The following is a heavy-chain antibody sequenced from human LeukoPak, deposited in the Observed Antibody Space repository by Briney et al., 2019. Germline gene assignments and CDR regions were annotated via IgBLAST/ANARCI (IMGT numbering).Heavy chain of an antibody. D-gene: IGHD6-19*01. J-gene: IGHJ4*02. CDR2: ISYSGST. Sequence: PSETLSLACTVSGGSISGYYWGWIRQPPGKGREWIAYISYSGSTNYNPPLKSRVTISVDTSKNPFSLKLSSVTAADTAVYYCARHQSNSSGWYIDYWGQGTLVTVSS. V-gene: IGHV4-59*08. CDR1: GGSISGYY. CDR3: ARHQSNSSGWYIDY.